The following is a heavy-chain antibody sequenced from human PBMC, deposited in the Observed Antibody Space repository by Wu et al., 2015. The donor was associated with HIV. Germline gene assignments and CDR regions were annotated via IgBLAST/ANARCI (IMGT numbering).Heavy chain of an antibody. CDR2: ILPIFGTT. J-gene: IGHJ4*02. Sequence: QVQLEQSGAEVKKPGSSVKVSCKASGGTFSSYAINWVRQAPGQGLECMGRILPIFGTTDYAPKFQGRVTITADESTTTAYMELSSLRSEDTALYYCATSVQVSGFDYWGQGTLVTVSS. CDR3: ATSVQVSGFDY. CDR1: GGTFSSYA. D-gene: IGHD3-3*01. V-gene: IGHV1-69*15.